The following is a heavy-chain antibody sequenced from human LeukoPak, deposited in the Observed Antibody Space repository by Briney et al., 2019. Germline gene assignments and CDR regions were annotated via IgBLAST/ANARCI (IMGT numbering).Heavy chain of an antibody. D-gene: IGHD2-2*01. CDR1: GGTFSSYA. CDR3: ARDVETDCSSTSCYYNWFDP. J-gene: IGHJ5*02. CDR2: IIPIFGIA. V-gene: IGHV1-69*04. Sequence: PVKVSCKASGGTFSSYAISWVRQAPGQGLEWMGRIIPIFGIANYAQKFQGRVTITADKSTSTAYMELSSLRSEDTAAYYCARDVETDCSSTSCYYNWFDPWGQGTLVTVSS.